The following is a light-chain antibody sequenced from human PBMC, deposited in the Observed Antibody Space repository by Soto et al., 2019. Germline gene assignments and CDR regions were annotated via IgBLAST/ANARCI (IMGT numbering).Light chain of an antibody. Sequence: EIVLTQSPGTLSLSPGERATLSCRASQSVSSNYLAWYQQKAGQAPRLLIYGASSRATGIPDRFSGSGSGTDFTLTISRLEPEDFAVYYCQQYGNSPTFGQGTKVEIK. CDR1: QSVSSNY. V-gene: IGKV3-20*01. CDR3: QQYGNSPT. CDR2: GAS. J-gene: IGKJ1*01.